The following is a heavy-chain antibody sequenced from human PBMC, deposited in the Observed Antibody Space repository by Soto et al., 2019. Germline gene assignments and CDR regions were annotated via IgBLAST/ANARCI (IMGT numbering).Heavy chain of an antibody. CDR3: ARAYGGNPALFDP. V-gene: IGHV3-53*01. D-gene: IGHD4-17*01. CDR2: IYTGGST. J-gene: IGHJ5*02. Sequence: PGGSLRLSCAASGFTVSRDYMSWVRQAPGKGLEWVSVIYTGGSTYYADSVKGRFTFSRDNSKNTLYLQMNFLRAEDTAVYYCARAYGGNPALFDPWGQGT. CDR1: GFTVSRDY.